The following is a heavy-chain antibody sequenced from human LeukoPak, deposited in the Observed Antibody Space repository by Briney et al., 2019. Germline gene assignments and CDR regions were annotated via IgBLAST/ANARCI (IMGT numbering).Heavy chain of an antibody. V-gene: IGHV3-21*01. J-gene: IGHJ4*02. CDR2: ITSTSSHV. D-gene: IGHD5-24*01. Sequence: GGSLRLSCAASGFTFSSHGMNWIRQAPGKGLEWVSSITSTSSHVFYADSVKGRFTISRDNARNSLYLQMNSLGAEDTAVYYCARDAGGYNSDYWGQGTLVTVSS. CDR3: ARDAGGYNSDY. CDR1: GFTFSSHG.